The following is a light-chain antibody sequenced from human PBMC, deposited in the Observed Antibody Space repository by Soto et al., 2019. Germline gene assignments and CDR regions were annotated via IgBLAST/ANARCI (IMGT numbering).Light chain of an antibody. Sequence: EIVLTQSPATLSLSPGERATLSCRASQSVSSYLAWYQQKPGQAPRLLIYDASNRATGIPARFSGSGSVTDFTLTISSLEPEDLAVYYCQQRSNWPPTVGQGTKLEIK. J-gene: IGKJ2*01. CDR1: QSVSSY. CDR3: QQRSNWPPT. CDR2: DAS. V-gene: IGKV3-11*01.